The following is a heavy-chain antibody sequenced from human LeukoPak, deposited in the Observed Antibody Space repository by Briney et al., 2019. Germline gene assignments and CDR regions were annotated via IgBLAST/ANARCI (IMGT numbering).Heavy chain of an antibody. Sequence: PGGSLRLSCAASGFTFRSYWMSWVRQAPGKGLEWVANIKQDGSEKYYVDSVKGRFTISRDNAKNSLYLQMNSLRAEDTAVYYCARGGDGEIIYYYYYYMDVWGKGTTVTVSS. D-gene: IGHD5-24*01. CDR2: IKQDGSEK. CDR1: GFTFRSYW. J-gene: IGHJ6*03. CDR3: ARGGDGEIIYYYYYYMDV. V-gene: IGHV3-7*01.